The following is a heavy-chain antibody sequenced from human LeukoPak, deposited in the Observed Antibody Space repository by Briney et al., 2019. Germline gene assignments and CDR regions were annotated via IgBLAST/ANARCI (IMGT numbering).Heavy chain of an antibody. J-gene: IGHJ4*02. CDR3: ARGGGYDPFDY. D-gene: IGHD5-12*01. V-gene: IGHV3-21*01. CDR1: GFTFSIYT. Sequence: GGSLRLSCAASGFTFSIYTINWVRQAPGKGLEWVSSISSSNSFIYYADSVKGRFIISRDNAKKSPYLQMNSLRAEDTAVYYCARGGGYDPFDYWGQGTLVTVSS. CDR2: ISSSNSFI.